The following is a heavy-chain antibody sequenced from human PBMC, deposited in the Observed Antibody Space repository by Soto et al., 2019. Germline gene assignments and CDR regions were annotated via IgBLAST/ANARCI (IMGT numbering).Heavy chain of an antibody. CDR1: GYSFTNYW. V-gene: IGHV5-51*01. CDR2: IFPADSDT. CDR3: ASGPTVLDS. J-gene: IGHJ4*02. Sequence: RGESLKISCKTSGYSFTNYWIAWVRQMPGKGLEWMGIIFPADSDTRYSPSFQGQVTISADKSISTAYLQWSSLKASDTAMYYCASGPTVLDSWGQGTLVTVSS. D-gene: IGHD4-17*01.